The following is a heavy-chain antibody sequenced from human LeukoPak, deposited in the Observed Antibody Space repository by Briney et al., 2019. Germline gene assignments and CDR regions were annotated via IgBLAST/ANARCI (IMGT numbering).Heavy chain of an antibody. CDR2: KKQDGSEK. CDR3: ARDYYGSGSYYSPHYFDY. Sequence: GGSLRLSCAASGFTFSSYWMSWVRQAPGKGLEWVANKKQDGSEKYYVDSVKGRFTISRDNAKNSLYLQMNSLRDEDTAVYYCARDYYGSGSYYSPHYFDYWGQGTLVTVSS. CDR1: GFTFSSYW. J-gene: IGHJ4*02. V-gene: IGHV3-7*01. D-gene: IGHD3-10*01.